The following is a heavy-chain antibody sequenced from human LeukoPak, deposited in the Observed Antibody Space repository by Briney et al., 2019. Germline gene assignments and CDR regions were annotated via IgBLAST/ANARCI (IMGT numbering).Heavy chain of an antibody. CDR1: GFTFSSYW. CDR2: ISSSGSTI. Sequence: GGSLRLSCAASGFTFSSYWMSWVRQAPGEGLEWVSYISSSGSTIYYADSVKGRFTISRDNAKNTLYLQMNSLRAEDTAVYYCAKDLRRWLLDYWGQGTLVTVSS. CDR3: AKDLRRWLLDY. V-gene: IGHV3-48*04. J-gene: IGHJ4*02. D-gene: IGHD5-24*01.